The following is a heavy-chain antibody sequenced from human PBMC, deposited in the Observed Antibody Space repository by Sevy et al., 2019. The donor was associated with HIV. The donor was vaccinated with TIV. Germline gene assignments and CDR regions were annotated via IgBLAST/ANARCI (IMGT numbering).Heavy chain of an antibody. V-gene: IGHV3-30-3*01. J-gene: IGHJ4*02. CDR3: ARDWIGDYYYDRTTYTFDS. CDR2: ISHDGTNK. CDR1: GFPFRSYT. D-gene: IGHD3-22*01. Sequence: GGSLRLSCAASGFPFRSYTMHWVRQAPGKGLEWVALISHDGTNKYYADSVRGRCTISRDNSKNTLFLEMNSLRPEDKALYYCARDWIGDYYYDRTTYTFDSWGQGTLVTVSS.